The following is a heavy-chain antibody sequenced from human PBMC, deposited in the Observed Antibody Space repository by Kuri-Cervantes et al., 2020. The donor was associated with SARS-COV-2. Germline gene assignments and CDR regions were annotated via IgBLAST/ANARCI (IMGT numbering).Heavy chain of an antibody. Sequence: ASVKVSCKGSGYSFTSYWIGWVRQAPGQGLEWMGRINPNSGGTNYAQKFQGRVTMTRDTSISTAYMELSRLRSDDTAVYYCAREGEGSGYDRSGWPLGNYFDYWGQGTLVTVSS. D-gene: IGHD5-12*01. CDR3: AREGEGSGYDRSGWPLGNYFDY. J-gene: IGHJ4*02. V-gene: IGHV1-2*06. CDR2: INPNSGGT. CDR1: GYSFTSYW.